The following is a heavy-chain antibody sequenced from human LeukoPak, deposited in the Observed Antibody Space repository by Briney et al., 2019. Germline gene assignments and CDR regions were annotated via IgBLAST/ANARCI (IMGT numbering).Heavy chain of an antibody. J-gene: IGHJ4*02. CDR3: ASVARPDYYDSSGYYGVFDY. CDR2: ISSSSSTI. CDR1: GFTFSSST. V-gene: IGHV3-48*01. D-gene: IGHD3-22*01. Sequence: GESLRLSCAASGFTFSSSTMNWVRQAPGKGLEWVSYISSSSSTIYYADSVKGRFTISRDNAKNSLYLQMNSLRAEDTAVYYCASVARPDYYDSSGYYGVFDYWGQGTLVTVSS.